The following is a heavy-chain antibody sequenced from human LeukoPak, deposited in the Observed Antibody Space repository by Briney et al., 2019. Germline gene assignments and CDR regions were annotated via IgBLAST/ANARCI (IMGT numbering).Heavy chain of an antibody. J-gene: IGHJ4*02. Sequence: GGSLKLSCVVSGFTVSTNYMSWVRQAPGKGLEWVSLIYSGGSTYYADSVKGRFTISRDNSKNTLYLQMNSLRAEDTAVYYCARRAGGYSHPYDYWGQGTLVTVSS. CDR1: GFTVSTNY. CDR3: ARRAGGYSHPYDY. V-gene: IGHV3-53*01. D-gene: IGHD4-23*01. CDR2: IYSGGST.